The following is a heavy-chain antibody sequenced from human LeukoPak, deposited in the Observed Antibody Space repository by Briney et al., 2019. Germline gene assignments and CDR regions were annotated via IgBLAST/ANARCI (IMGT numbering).Heavy chain of an antibody. J-gene: IGHJ6*02. Sequence: SETLSLTCTVSGGSINSGDYYWSWIRQPPGKGLEWIGYIYYSGSTYYNPSLKSRVTISVDTSKNQFSLKLSSVTAADTAVYYCARDSYNWNDGGGMDVWGQGTTVTVSS. D-gene: IGHD1-1*01. V-gene: IGHV4-30-4*01. CDR3: ARDSYNWNDGGGMDV. CDR1: GGSINSGDYY. CDR2: IYYSGST.